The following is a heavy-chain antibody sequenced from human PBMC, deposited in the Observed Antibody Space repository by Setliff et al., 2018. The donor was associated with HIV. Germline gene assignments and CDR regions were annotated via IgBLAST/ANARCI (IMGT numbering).Heavy chain of an antibody. Sequence: SVKVSCKASGSTFTSYAVNWVRQAPGQGLEWMGGIIPIFSTSNYAQRFQGRVTITADESTSTAYMELYNLRSEDTAMYYCTRGRGIIGALVYWGQGTLVTVSS. V-gene: IGHV1-69*13. CDR1: GSTFTSYA. CDR3: TRGRGIIGALVY. CDR2: IIPIFSTS. D-gene: IGHD2-21*01. J-gene: IGHJ4*02.